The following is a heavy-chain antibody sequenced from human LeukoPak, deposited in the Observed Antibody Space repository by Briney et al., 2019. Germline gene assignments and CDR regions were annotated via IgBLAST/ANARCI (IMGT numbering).Heavy chain of an antibody. CDR2: IKEDGSET. Sequence: PGGSLRLSCAGSEFSFSSHRMSWVRQAPGKGLEWVANIKEDGSETFYVDSVKGRFTVSRDNVKKSLYLQMSSLKTEDTAVYYCTTAFCGSWGQGTLVTVSS. V-gene: IGHV3-7*03. D-gene: IGHD2-21*01. J-gene: IGHJ4*02. CDR3: TTAFCGS. CDR1: EFSFSSHR.